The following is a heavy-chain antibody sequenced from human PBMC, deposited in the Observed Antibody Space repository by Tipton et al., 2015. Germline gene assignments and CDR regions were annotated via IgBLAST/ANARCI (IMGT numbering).Heavy chain of an antibody. J-gene: IGHJ4*02. CDR3: ARVEGEGGAFDY. CDR2: IWHDGSNK. D-gene: IGHD2-21*01. V-gene: IGHV3-33*01. Sequence: SLRLSCAASGFTFSSYGMHWVRQAPGKGLEWVAVIWHDGSNKYYADSVKGRFTISRDNAKNSLYLQMNGLRHEDTAVYYCARVEGEGGAFDYWGQGTLVTVSS. CDR1: GFTFSSYG.